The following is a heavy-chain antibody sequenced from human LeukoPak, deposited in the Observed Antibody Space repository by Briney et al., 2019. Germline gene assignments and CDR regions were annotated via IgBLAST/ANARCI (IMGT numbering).Heavy chain of an antibody. Sequence: SETLSLTCTVSGGSISSYYWSWLRQPPGKGLEWIGYIYYSGSTNYNPSLKSRVTISVETSKNEFSLKLRSVTAADTAVYYCARSLVVGATYPYHWGQGTLVTVSS. CDR1: GGSISSYY. J-gene: IGHJ5*02. CDR2: IYYSGST. V-gene: IGHV4-59*01. D-gene: IGHD1-26*01. CDR3: ARSLVVGATYPYH.